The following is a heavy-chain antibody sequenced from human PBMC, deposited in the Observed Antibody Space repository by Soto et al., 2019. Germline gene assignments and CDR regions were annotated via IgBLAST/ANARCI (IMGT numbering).Heavy chain of an antibody. D-gene: IGHD2-2*01. J-gene: IGHJ5*02. CDR1: GYTFSNYG. CDR2: ISLYSDGT. Sequence: ASVKVSCKTSGYTFSNYGITWVRQAPGQPLEWLGWISLYSDGTNYAQKFQGRVSMTTDTSTTTVYMELRSLRSDDTAVYYCARVVPGAEAWFGPWGQGTLVTVSS. CDR3: ARVVPGAEAWFGP. V-gene: IGHV1-18*01.